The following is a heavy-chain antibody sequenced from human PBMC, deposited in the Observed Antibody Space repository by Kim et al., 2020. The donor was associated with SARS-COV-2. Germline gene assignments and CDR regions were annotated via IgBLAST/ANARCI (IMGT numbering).Heavy chain of an antibody. J-gene: IGHJ6*02. CDR1: GFTFSSYW. Sequence: GGSLRLSCAASGFTFSSYWMSWVRQAPGKGLEWVANIKQDGSEKYYVDSVKGRFTISRDNAKNSLYLQMNSLRAEDTAVYYCARQQTPIRVGGDVWGQGTTVTVSS. D-gene: IGHD1-26*01. CDR2: IKQDGSEK. CDR3: ARQQTPIRVGGDV. V-gene: IGHV3-7*01.